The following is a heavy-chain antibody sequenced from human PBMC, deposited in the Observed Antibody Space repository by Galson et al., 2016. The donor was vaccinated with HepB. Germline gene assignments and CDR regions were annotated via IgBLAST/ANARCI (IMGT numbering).Heavy chain of an antibody. J-gene: IGHJ6*02. CDR3: ARGWAPNYYGAGIYLDYGMDV. V-gene: IGHV1-69*10. CDR2: TIPLLDIT. Sequence: SVKVSCKAFGGASDIYAVSWVRQAPGQGLEWMGGTIPLLDITTYSQNFQGRVTITADRSTAYMDLSSLRSEDTALYYCARGWAPNYYGAGIYLDYGMDVWGQGTTVIVSS. D-gene: IGHD3-10*01. CDR1: GGASDIYA.